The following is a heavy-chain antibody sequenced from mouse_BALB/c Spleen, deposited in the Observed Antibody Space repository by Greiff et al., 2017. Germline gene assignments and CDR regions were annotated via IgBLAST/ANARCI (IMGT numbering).Heavy chain of an antibody. J-gene: IGHJ4*01. V-gene: IGHV5-12-1*01. CDR2: ISSGGGST. CDR1: GFAFSSYD. CDR3: ARHVPIITTAYSYAMDY. D-gene: IGHD1-2*01. Sequence: DVMLVESGGGLVKPGGSLKLSCAASGFAFSSYDMSWVRQTPEKRLEWVAYISSGGGSTYYPDTVKGRFTISRDNAKNTLYLQMSSLKSEDTAMYYCARHVPIITTAYSYAMDYWGQGTSVTVSS.